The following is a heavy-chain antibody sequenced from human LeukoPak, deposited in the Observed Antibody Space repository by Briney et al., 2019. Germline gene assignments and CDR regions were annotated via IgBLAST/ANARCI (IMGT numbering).Heavy chain of an antibody. CDR2: ITPMFGTS. J-gene: IGHJ1*01. D-gene: IGHD1-14*01. Sequence: SVKVSCKASGGTFSRHTISWVRQSPGQGLEWMGGITPMFGTSNYAQKFRGRVTITADESTSTAYVELSSLRSEDTAVYYCARDSSEFRSLLFHWGQGTLVTVSS. V-gene: IGHV1-69*13. CDR3: ARDSSEFRSLLFH. CDR1: GGTFSRHT.